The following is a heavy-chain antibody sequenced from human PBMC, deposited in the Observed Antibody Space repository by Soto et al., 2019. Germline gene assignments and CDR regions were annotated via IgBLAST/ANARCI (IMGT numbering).Heavy chain of an antibody. Sequence: QVQLVQSGAEVKKPGASVKVSCKASGYTFTSYGISWVRQAPGQGLEWMGWISAYNGNTNYAQKLQGRVTMTTDTSTSTAYMELRSLRSDDTAVYYCAGPLRAGIQYEWGDAFDIWGQGTMVTVSS. V-gene: IGHV1-18*01. J-gene: IGHJ3*02. CDR2: ISAYNGNT. CDR1: GYTFTSYG. CDR3: AGPLRAGIQYEWGDAFDI. D-gene: IGHD5-18*01.